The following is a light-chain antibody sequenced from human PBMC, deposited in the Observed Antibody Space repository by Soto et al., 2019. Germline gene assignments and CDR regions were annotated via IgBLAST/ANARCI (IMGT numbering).Light chain of an antibody. J-gene: IGKJ1*01. CDR1: QSVSSSY. V-gene: IGKV3-20*01. CDR2: GAS. CDR3: QQYGRSPWT. Sequence: EIGLTQSPATLSVYPGERATLSCRASQSVSSSYLAWYQQKPGQAPGLLIYGASSRATGIPDRFSGSGSGTDFTLTISRLEPEDFAVYYCQQYGRSPWTFGQGTKVDIK.